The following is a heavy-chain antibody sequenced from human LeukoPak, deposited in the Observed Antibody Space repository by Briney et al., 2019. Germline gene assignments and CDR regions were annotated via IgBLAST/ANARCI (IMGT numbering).Heavy chain of an antibody. V-gene: IGHV3-7*01. D-gene: IGHD6-13*01. J-gene: IGHJ4*02. CDR1: GFTFGSYW. CDR2: IKQDGSEK. CDR3: ARDSGGVAAAGLQFDY. Sequence: GSLRLSCAASGFTFGSYWMSWVRQAPGKGLEWVANIKQDGSEKYYVDSVKGRFTISRDNAKNSLYLQMNSLRAEDTAVYYCARDSGGVAAAGLQFDYWGQGTLVTVSS.